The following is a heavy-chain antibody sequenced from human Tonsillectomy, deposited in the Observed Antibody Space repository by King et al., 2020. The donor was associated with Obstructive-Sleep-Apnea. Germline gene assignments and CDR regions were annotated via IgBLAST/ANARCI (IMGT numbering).Heavy chain of an antibody. J-gene: IGHJ4*02. CDR2: LSYDGSKI. V-gene: IGHV3-30*04. Sequence: QLVQSGGGVVQPGTSLRLPCAASGFTFRSYAMHWVRQAPGKGLEWVAVLSYDGSKIYYAESVKGRYTISRDNSKNTLYLQMDSLKHEDTAVYSCARENYGDHYFDYWGLGTLVTVSS. CDR1: GFTFRSYA. CDR3: ARENYGDHYFDY. D-gene: IGHD4-17*01.